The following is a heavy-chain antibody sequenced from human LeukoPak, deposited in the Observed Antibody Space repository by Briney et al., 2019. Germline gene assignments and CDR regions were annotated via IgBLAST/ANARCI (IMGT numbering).Heavy chain of an antibody. CDR2: IIPIFGTA. Sequence: SVKVSCKASGGSFSSNAISWVRQAPGQGLEWMGRIIPIFGTANYAQKFQGRVTITTDESTSTAYMELSSLRSEDTAVYYCARDLFITGTTLLSNWGQGTLVTVSS. D-gene: IGHD1-7*01. J-gene: IGHJ4*02. CDR3: ARDLFITGTTLLSN. CDR1: GGSFSSNA. V-gene: IGHV1-69*05.